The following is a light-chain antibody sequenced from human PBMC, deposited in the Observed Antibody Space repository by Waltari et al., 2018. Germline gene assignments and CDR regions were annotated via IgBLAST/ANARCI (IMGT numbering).Light chain of an antibody. J-gene: IGLJ3*02. CDR3: ALYMGSGIWV. Sequence: QTVVTQEPSLSVSPGGTVTLTCALSSGSLSPTSYATWYQQTPGQSPRTLVYKANHRSSGVPVRFSGSLLGNTAALTITGAQADDESDYYCALYMGSGIWVFGGGTKLTVL. CDR2: KAN. CDR1: SGSLSPTSY. V-gene: IGLV8-61*01.